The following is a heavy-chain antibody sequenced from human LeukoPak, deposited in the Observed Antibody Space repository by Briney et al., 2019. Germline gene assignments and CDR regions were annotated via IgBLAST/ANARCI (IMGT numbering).Heavy chain of an antibody. V-gene: IGHV4-39*01. J-gene: IGHJ4*02. CDR2: IYYSGST. D-gene: IGHD2-2*02. Sequence: SETLSLTCTVSGGSITSSNYYWGWIRQPPGKGLEWIGSIYYSGSTYYNPSLKSRVTISVDTSRNQFSLKLSSVTAADTAVYYCVRGDIPTAHYWGQGTLVTVSS. CDR3: VRGDIPTAHY. CDR1: GGSITSSNYY.